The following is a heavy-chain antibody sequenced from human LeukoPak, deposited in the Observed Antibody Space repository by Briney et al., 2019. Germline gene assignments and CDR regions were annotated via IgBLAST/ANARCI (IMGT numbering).Heavy chain of an antibody. D-gene: IGHD3-22*01. CDR1: GFTFSSYA. V-gene: IGHV3-66*01. Sequence: QPGGSLRLSCAASGFTFSSYAMTWVRQAPGKGLEWVSILYSGGSTYYADSVKGRFTISRDNSRNTLYLQMNSLRAEDTAVYYCVRDYDSSGFLAHWGQGTLVTVSS. J-gene: IGHJ4*02. CDR2: LYSGGST. CDR3: VRDYDSSGFLAH.